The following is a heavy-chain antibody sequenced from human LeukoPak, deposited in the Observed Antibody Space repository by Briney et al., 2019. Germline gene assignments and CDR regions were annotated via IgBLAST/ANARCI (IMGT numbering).Heavy chain of an antibody. CDR3: ARATGDYGSGSYYFYYYYYMDV. Sequence: PSETLSLTCTVSGGSISSSSYYWAWIRQPPGKGLEWIGYIYYSGSTNYNPSLKSRVTISVDTSKNQFSLKLSSVTAADTAVYYCARATGDYGSGSYYFYYYYYMDVWGKGTTVTISS. CDR2: IYYSGST. CDR1: GGSISSSSYY. D-gene: IGHD3-10*01. J-gene: IGHJ6*03. V-gene: IGHV4-61*01.